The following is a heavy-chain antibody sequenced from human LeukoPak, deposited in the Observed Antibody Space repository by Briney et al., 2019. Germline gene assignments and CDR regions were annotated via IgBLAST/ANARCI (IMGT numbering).Heavy chain of an antibody. D-gene: IGHD5-24*01. CDR1: GYSISSGYY. CDR2: IHHSGST. Sequence: KPSETLSLTCVVSGYSISSGYYWGWIRQPPGKGLEWIATIHHSGSTYYSPSLKSRVTISVDTSKNRFSLKLSSVTAADTAVYYCARLRDLYNCFDPWGQGTLVIVSS. J-gene: IGHJ5*02. V-gene: IGHV4-38-2*01. CDR3: ARLRDLYNCFDP.